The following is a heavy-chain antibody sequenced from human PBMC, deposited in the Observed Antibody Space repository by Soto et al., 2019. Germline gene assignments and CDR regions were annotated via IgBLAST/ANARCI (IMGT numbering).Heavy chain of an antibody. CDR3: ARQFSDWNHYYGMDV. D-gene: IGHD1-1*01. Sequence: PSETLSLTCTVSGGSISSSSYYWGWIRQPPGKGLEWIGSIYYSGSTYYNPSLKSRVTISVDTSKNQFSLKLSSVTAADTAVYYCARQFSDWNHYYGMDVWGQGTTVAVSS. CDR2: IYYSGST. CDR1: GGSISSSSYY. J-gene: IGHJ6*02. V-gene: IGHV4-39*01.